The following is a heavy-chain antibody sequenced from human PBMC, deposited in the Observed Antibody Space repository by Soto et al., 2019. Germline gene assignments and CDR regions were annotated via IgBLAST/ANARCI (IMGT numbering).Heavy chain of an antibody. J-gene: IGHJ6*02. CDR3: ARDLFRVVRGVMDV. D-gene: IGHD3-10*01. V-gene: IGHV3-30-3*01. CDR2: ISHDGINK. Sequence: QVLLVDSGGGVVQPGRSLRLSCAASGFTFSSYAMNWVRQAPGKGLEWVALISHDGINKYYADSVRGRFTISRDSSTNTLYLQMNSLRAADTAVYYCARDLFRVVRGVMDVWGQGTTVTVSS. CDR1: GFTFSSYA.